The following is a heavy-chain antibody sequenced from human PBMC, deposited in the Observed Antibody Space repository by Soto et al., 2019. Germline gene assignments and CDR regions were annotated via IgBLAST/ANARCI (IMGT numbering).Heavy chain of an antibody. Sequence: SETLSLTCTVSGSSISSGGYYWSWIRQHPGKGLEWVGYRYYTGSSYYNPSLKSRVTISVDASKNQLSLRLASVTAADTAVYYCARDLRGYSRYDYLDYWGQGIPVTVSS. CDR3: ARDLRGYSRYDYLDY. CDR1: GSSISSGGYY. D-gene: IGHD5-12*01. J-gene: IGHJ4*02. CDR2: RYYTGSS. V-gene: IGHV4-31*03.